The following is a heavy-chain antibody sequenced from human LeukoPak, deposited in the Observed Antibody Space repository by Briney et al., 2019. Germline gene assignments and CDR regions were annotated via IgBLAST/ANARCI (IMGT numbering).Heavy chain of an antibody. CDR2: ISYDGSTK. V-gene: IGHV3-30*04. D-gene: IGHD2/OR15-2a*01. Sequence: GGSLRLSCVASGFTFSHYSMHWVRQAPGKGLEWVAFISYDGSTKTYADSVKGRFTTSRDISLHLQMNSLRAEDTAVYYCVRNNNNDYWGQGTLVTVSS. J-gene: IGHJ4*02. CDR3: VRNNNNDY. CDR1: GFTFSHYS.